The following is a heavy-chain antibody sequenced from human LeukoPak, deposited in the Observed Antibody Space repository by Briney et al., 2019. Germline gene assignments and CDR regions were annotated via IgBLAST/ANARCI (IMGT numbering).Heavy chain of an antibody. V-gene: IGHV4-30-4*08. Sequence: PSETLSLTCTVSGGSISSGDYYWSWIRQPPWKGLEWIGSIYYSGSTYYNPSLKSRVTISVDTSKNQFSLKLSSVTAADTAVYYCARDLGLDRSTSWENDYWGQGTLVTVSS. CDR3: ARDLGLDRSTSWENDY. CDR2: IYYSGST. CDR1: GGSISSGDYY. D-gene: IGHD2-2*01. J-gene: IGHJ4*02.